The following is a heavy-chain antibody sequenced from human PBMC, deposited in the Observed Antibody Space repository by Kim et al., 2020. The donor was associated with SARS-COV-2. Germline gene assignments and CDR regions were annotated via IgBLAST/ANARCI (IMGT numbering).Heavy chain of an antibody. Sequence: SETLSLTCTVSGGSISSGDYYWSWIRQPPGKGLEWIGYIYYSGSTYYNPSLKSRVTISVDTSKTQFSLKLSSVTAADTAVYYCARFTDPAGGGPWGQGTLVSVSS. D-gene: IGHD3-10*01. V-gene: IGHV4-30-4*01. CDR2: IYYSGST. CDR1: GGSISSGDYY. J-gene: IGHJ5*02. CDR3: ARFTDPAGGGP.